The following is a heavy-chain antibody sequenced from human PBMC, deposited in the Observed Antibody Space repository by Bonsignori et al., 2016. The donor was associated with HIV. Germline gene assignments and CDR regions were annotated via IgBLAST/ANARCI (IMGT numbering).Heavy chain of an antibody. D-gene: IGHD1-26*01. CDR3: AREFVQWELLHAFDI. J-gene: IGHJ3*02. Sequence: VRQAPGKGLEWVAVISYDGSNKYYADSVKGRFTISRDNSKNTLYLQMNSLRAEDTAVYYCAREFVQWELLHAFDIWGQGTMVTVSS. V-gene: IGHV3-30-3*01. CDR2: ISYDGSNK.